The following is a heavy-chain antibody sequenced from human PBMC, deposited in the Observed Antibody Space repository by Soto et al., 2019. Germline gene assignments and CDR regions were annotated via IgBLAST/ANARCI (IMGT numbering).Heavy chain of an antibody. CDR1: GANFNTYP. D-gene: IGHD6-13*01. Sequence: QGQLVQSGSEVKKPGSSVKVSCTASGANFNTYPISWVRQAPGQGLEWMGSIIPIFGSAHYAQKFQGRVTITADKSTSTAYMELSSLRSEDTAVYYCARAWGGLTQPAGRDYRDMDVWGLGTTVTVSS. CDR2: IIPIFGSA. V-gene: IGHV1-69*06. J-gene: IGHJ6*02. CDR3: ARAWGGLTQPAGRDYRDMDV.